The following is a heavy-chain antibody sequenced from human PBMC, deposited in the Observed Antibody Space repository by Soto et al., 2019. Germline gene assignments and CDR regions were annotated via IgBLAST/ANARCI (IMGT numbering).Heavy chain of an antibody. CDR1: GFSLTTRGVG. J-gene: IGHJ5*02. Sequence: QITLKESGPTLVKPTQTLTLTCTFSGFSLTTRGVGVGWIRQPPGKALECLALIYWDDDKRYSPSLQSRHPITKDTSKNQVVLTMTNVDPVDTATYYCAHIPNYYQYDWFDPWGQGTLVSVSS. CDR3: AHIPNYYQYDWFDP. CDR2: IYWDDDK. D-gene: IGHD3-16*01. V-gene: IGHV2-5*02.